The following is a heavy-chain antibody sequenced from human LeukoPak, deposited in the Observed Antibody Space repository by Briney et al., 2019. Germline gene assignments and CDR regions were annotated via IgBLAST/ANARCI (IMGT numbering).Heavy chain of an antibody. V-gene: IGHV3-23*01. Sequence: GGSLRLSCAASGFTFKSPAMSWVRQAPGKGLEWVSAMSGGGGRTYYADSAKGPFTISRDNSKNTRYLQMNSLRAEDTAVYYCAKWGFSGGSCYPFDYWGQGTLVTVSS. CDR2: MSGGGGRT. CDR3: AKWGFSGGSCYPFDY. CDR1: GFTFKSPA. J-gene: IGHJ4*02. D-gene: IGHD2-15*01.